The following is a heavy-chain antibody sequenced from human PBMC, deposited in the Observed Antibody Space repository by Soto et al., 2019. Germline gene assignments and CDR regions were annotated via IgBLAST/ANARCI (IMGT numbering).Heavy chain of an antibody. CDR2: ISYDGNYQ. D-gene: IGHD6-13*01. V-gene: IGHV3-30*18. CDR1: GFTFTNFG. CDR3: AKDLGNSWNFEN. Sequence: GGSLRLSCAASGFTFTNFGMHWARQAPGKGLEWVAVISYDGNYQKYGDAVKGRFTVSRDNSKNMLYLQMNSLRPEDTAVYYCAKDLGNSWNFENWGQGTLVTVSS. J-gene: IGHJ4*02.